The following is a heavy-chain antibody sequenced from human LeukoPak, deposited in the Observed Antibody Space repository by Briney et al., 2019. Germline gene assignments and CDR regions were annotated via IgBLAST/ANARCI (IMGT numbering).Heavy chain of an antibody. CDR3: ARDLVRGVFYYYYYMDV. J-gene: IGHJ6*03. V-gene: IGHV1-18*01. Sequence: GASVTVSCKASGYTFTSYGISWVRQAPGQGLEWMGWISAYNGNTNYAQKLQGRVTMTTDTSTSTAYMELRSLRSDDTAVYYCARDLVRGVFYYYYYMDVWGKGTTVTVSS. CDR2: ISAYNGNT. D-gene: IGHD3-10*02. CDR1: GYTFTSYG.